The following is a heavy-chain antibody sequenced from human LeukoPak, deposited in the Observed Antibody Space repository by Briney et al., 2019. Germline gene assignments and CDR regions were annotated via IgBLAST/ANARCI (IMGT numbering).Heavy chain of an antibody. Sequence: PSETLSLTCTVSGGSISSYYWSWIRQPPGKGLEWIGYIYYSGSTNYNPSLKSRVTISVDTSKNQFSLKLSSVTAADTAVYYCARDSYSSLYSHAFDIWGQGTMVTVSS. CDR2: IYYSGST. V-gene: IGHV4-59*01. CDR3: ARDSYSSLYSHAFDI. J-gene: IGHJ3*02. D-gene: IGHD6-6*01. CDR1: GGSISSYY.